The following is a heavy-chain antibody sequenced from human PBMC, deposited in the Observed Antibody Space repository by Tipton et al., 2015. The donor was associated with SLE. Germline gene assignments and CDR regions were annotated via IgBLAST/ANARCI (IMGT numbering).Heavy chain of an antibody. CDR1: GGSISSSSYY. V-gene: IGHV4-39*07. J-gene: IGHJ3*02. CDR3: ARTGVMIYAFDI. D-gene: IGHD3-3*01. Sequence: TLSLTCTVSGGSISSSSYYWGWIRQPPGKGLEWIGEINDSGSTNYNPSLKSRVTISVDKSKNQFSLRLSSVTAADTAVYYCARTGVMIYAFDIWGQGTMVTVSS. CDR2: INDSGST.